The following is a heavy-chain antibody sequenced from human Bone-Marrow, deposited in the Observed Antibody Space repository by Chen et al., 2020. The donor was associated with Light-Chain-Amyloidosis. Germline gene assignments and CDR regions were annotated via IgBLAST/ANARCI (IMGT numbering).Heavy chain of an antibody. D-gene: IGHD5-12*01. J-gene: IGHJ4*02. CDR3: AREGGYTSKLDY. CDR2: VTSSSSFM. CDR1: GFTFSDHI. Sequence: EVQLVESGGGMVKPGGSLRLTCAASGFTFSDHIMHWVRQAPGKGLEWVSSVTSSSSFMYDADSVKGRFSISRDNANSSLYLQMNSLRAEDTAVYYCAREGGYTSKLDYWGQGTLVTVSS. V-gene: IGHV3-21*01.